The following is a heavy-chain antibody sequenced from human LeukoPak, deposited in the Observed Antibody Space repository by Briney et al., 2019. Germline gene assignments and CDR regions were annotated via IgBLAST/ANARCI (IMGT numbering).Heavy chain of an antibody. CDR1: GGSISSSTYY. V-gene: IGHV4-39*07. CDR3: ARGYCTNAVCSLGPTQA. CDR2: IFYSGNT. D-gene: IGHD2-8*01. Sequence: SETLSLTCTVSGGSISSSTYYGGWIRQPPGKGLEWIGSIFYSGNTYYNPSLKSRVTISIDTSKNQFSLKLSSVTAADTAIYYCARGYCTNAVCSLGPTQAWGQGTLVTVSS. J-gene: IGHJ4*02.